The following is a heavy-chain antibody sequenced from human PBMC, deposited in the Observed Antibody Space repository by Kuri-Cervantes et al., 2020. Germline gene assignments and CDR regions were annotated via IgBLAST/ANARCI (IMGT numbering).Heavy chain of an antibody. CDR3: ARDGNPRGYCTGGVCKKAYYYYMDV. Sequence: ASVKASCKASGYTFTSYYMHWVRQAPGQGLEWMGIINPSGGSTSYAQKSQGRVTMTRDTSTSTVYMELSSLRSEDTAVYYCARDGNPRGYCTGGVCKKAYYYYMDVWGKGTTVTVSS. CDR2: INPSGGST. CDR1: GYTFTSYY. D-gene: IGHD2-8*02. J-gene: IGHJ6*03. V-gene: IGHV1-46*01.